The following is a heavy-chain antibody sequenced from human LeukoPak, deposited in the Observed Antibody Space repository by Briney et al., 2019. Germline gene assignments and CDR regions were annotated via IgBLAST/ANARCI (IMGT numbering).Heavy chain of an antibody. Sequence: PGGSLRLSCAASGFTFSSYWMHWVRQAPGKGLVWVSRINRDGSSTSYADSVKGRFTISRDNAKNTLYLQMNSLRAEDTAVYYCARGGFDVPGMDVWGQGTTVTVSS. J-gene: IGHJ6*02. D-gene: IGHD3-10*02. CDR2: INRDGSST. V-gene: IGHV3-74*01. CDR1: GFTFSSYW. CDR3: ARGGFDVPGMDV.